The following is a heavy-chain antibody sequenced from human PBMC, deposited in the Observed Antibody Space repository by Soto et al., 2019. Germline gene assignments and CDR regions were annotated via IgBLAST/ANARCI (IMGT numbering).Heavy chain of an antibody. V-gene: IGHV5-10-1*01. CDR2: IDPSDSYT. CDR1: GYSFTSYW. J-gene: IGHJ6*02. D-gene: IGHD5-12*01. Sequence: GESLKISCKGSGYSFTSYWIGWVRQMPGKGLEWMGRIDPSDSYTNYSPSFQGHVTISADKSISTAYLQWSSLKASDTALYYCASGVVATTNIGDYYYYSVMDVWGQGTTVTVSS. CDR3: ASGVVATTNIGDYYYYSVMDV.